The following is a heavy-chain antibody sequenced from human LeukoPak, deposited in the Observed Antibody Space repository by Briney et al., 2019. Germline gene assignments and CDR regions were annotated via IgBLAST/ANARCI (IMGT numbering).Heavy chain of an antibody. V-gene: IGHV4-39*01. Sequence: SETLSLTCTVSGGSISSSSYYWGWIRQPPGKGLEWIGSLYYSGSTYYNPSLKSRVTISVDTSKNQFSLKLSSVTAADTAVYYCARVPPVTFFDYWGQGTLVTVSS. CDR3: ARVPPVTFFDY. CDR1: GGSISSSSYY. D-gene: IGHD4-17*01. J-gene: IGHJ4*02. CDR2: LYYSGST.